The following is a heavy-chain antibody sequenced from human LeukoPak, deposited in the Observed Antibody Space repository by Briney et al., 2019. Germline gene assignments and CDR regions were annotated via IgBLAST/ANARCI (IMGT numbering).Heavy chain of an antibody. CDR3: ARLLYSHLSPAYYYGMDV. Sequence: GGSLRLSCAASGFTFSSYAMSWVRQAPGKGLEWVAVIWYDGSNKYYADSVKGRFTISRDNSKNTLYLQMNSLRAEDTAVYYCARLLYSHLSPAYYYGMDVWGQGTTVTVSS. CDR2: IWYDGSNK. V-gene: IGHV3-33*08. J-gene: IGHJ6*02. CDR1: GFTFSSYA. D-gene: IGHD2-2*02.